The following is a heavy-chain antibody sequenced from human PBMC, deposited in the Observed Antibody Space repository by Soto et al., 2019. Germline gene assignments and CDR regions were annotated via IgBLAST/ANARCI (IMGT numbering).Heavy chain of an antibody. Sequence: TSETLSLTCTVSGGSISSYYWSWIRQPAGKGLEWIGRIYTSGSTNYNPSLKSRVTMSVDTSKNQFSLKLSSVTAADTAVYYCARASDYVWGSYGWFDPWGQGTLVTVSS. CDR1: GGSISSYY. D-gene: IGHD3-16*01. J-gene: IGHJ5*02. CDR2: IYTSGST. CDR3: ARASDYVWGSYGWFDP. V-gene: IGHV4-4*07.